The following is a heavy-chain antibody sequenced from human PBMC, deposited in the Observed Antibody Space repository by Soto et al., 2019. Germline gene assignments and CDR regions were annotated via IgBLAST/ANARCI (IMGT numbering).Heavy chain of an antibody. CDR1: GGSISSRTHY. J-gene: IGHJ4*02. CDR3: ATAVGFGVVTPFFEY. Sequence: QLQLQESGPGLVKPSETLSLTCSVSGGSISSRTHYWGWIRQSPGKHLEWIGSSFYRGSTHYNPSLKTRVTISGDKSKNQVSLKVYSVTAADTALYYWATAVGFGVVTPFFEYWGQGILVTVSS. CDR2: SFYRGST. D-gene: IGHD3-3*01. V-gene: IGHV4-39*01.